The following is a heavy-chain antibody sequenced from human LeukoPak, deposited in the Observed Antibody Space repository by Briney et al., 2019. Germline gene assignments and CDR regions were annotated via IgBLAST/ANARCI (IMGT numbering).Heavy chain of an antibody. CDR2: INPNSGGT. D-gene: IGHD6-13*01. V-gene: IGHV1-2*02. CDR1: GYTFTGYY. Sequence: ASVTVSCKASGYTFTGYYMHWVRQAPGQGLEWMGWINPNSGGTNYAQKFQGRVTMTRDTSISTAYMELSRLRSDDTAVYYCARDGWELIAAAGRVDYYYYMDVWGKGTTVTVSS. J-gene: IGHJ6*03. CDR3: ARDGWELIAAAGRVDYYYYMDV.